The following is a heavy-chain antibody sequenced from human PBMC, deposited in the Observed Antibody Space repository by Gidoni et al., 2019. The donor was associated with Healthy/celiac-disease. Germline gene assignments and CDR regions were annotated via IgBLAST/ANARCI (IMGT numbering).Heavy chain of an antibody. J-gene: IGHJ1*01. V-gene: IGHV4-59*01. Sequence: QVQLQESGPGLVKPSETLSLTCTVSGGSISSYYWSWIRQPPGKGLEWIGYIYYSGSTNYNPSLKSRVTISVDTSKNQFSLKLSYVTAADTAVYYCASSIAVAGALYFQHWGQGTLVTVSS. CDR3: ASSIAVAGALYFQH. CDR2: IYYSGST. D-gene: IGHD6-19*01. CDR1: GGSISSYY.